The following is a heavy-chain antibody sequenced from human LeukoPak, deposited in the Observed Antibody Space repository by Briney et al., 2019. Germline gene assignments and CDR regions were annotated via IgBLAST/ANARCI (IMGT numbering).Heavy chain of an antibody. CDR3: ARVNDYDSGSLYRPIDY. Sequence: GGSLRLSCAASEFTFSTYWMSWVRQAPGKGLEWVANIKQDGTEKYYVDSVKGRFTISRDNVKNSLYLQMNSLRAEDTAVYSCARVNDYDSGSLYRPIDYWGQGTLVTVSS. J-gene: IGHJ4*02. D-gene: IGHD3-10*01. CDR1: EFTFSTYW. V-gene: IGHV3-7*01. CDR2: IKQDGTEK.